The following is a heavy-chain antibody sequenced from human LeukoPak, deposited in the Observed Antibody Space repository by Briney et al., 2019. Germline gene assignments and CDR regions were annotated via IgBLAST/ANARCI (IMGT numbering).Heavy chain of an antibody. CDR1: GFTFSSYG. CDR3: AKDSYSSDWRYYFDY. V-gene: IGHV3-30*18. CDR2: ISCDGSNK. Sequence: PGGSLRLSCAASGFTFSSYGMPWVRQAPGKGLEWVAVISCDGSNKYYADSVKGRFTISRDNSKNTLYLQMNSLRAEDTAVYYCAKDSYSSDWRYYFDYWGQGTLVTVSS. J-gene: IGHJ4*02. D-gene: IGHD6-19*01.